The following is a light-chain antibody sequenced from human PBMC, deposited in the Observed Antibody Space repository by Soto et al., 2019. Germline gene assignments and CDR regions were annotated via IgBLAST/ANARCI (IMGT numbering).Light chain of an antibody. J-gene: IGLJ3*02. CDR1: SSDVGGYNY. CDR3: SSTWV. V-gene: IGLV2-14*01. CDR2: EVS. Sequence: QSVLTQPASVSASPGQSITISCAGTSSDVGGYNYVSWYQQYPGKAPKLVIYEVSNRPSGVSNRFSGSKSANTASLTISGLQAEDEADYTSSSTWVFGGGTKLTVL.